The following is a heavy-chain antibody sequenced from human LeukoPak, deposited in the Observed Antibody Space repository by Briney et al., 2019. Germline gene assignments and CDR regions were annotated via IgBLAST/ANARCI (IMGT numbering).Heavy chain of an antibody. CDR3: ARAPSYYYMDV. V-gene: IGHV3-48*01. CDR2: ISSSSSTM. CDR1: GFIFSSYS. Sequence: LSGGSLRLSCAASGFIFSSYSMNWVRQAPGKGLEWVSYISSSSSTMYYADSVKGRLTISRDNARNSLYLQMNSLRADDTAVYYCARAPSYYYMDVWGKGATVTVSS. J-gene: IGHJ6*03.